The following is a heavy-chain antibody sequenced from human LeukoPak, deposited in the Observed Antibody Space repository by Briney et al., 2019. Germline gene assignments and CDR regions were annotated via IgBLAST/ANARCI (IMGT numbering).Heavy chain of an antibody. J-gene: IGHJ4*02. D-gene: IGHD6-13*01. Sequence: GGSLRLSCAASGFSVSSNYMSWVRQAPGKGLEWVSVIYSSGSTYYADSVKGRFTISRDNSKNTLHLQMNTLRAEDTAVYYCGSRIATAGSVDYWGQGTQVTVSS. CDR3: GSRIATAGSVDY. V-gene: IGHV3-53*01. CDR1: GFSVSSNY. CDR2: IYSSGST.